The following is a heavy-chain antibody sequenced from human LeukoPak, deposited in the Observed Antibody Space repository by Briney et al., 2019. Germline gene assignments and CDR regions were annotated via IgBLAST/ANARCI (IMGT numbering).Heavy chain of an antibody. J-gene: IGHJ6*01. CDR3: VRQDCNSTGCNSYYCMDV. Sequence: SETLSLTCSVSGGSISSYYWSWIRQPPGKGLEWIGYIYYSGSTNYNPSLKSRVTISVDTSKNQFSLKLSFVTAADTAVYYCVRQDCNSTGCNSYYCMDVWGQGTTVTVSS. CDR1: GGSISSYY. V-gene: IGHV4-59*08. D-gene: IGHD2-2*01. CDR2: IYYSGST.